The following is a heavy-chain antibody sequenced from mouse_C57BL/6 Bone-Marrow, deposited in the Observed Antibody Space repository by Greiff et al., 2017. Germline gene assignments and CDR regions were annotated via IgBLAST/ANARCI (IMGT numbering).Heavy chain of an antibody. J-gene: IGHJ1*03. D-gene: IGHD2-4*01. CDR1: EYEFPSHD. CDR2: INSDGGST. Sequence: EVQLVESGGGLVQPGESLKLSCESNEYEFPSHDMSWVRKTPEKRLELVAAINSDGGSTYYPDTMERRFIISRDNTKKTLYLQRSSLRSEDTALYYCERHYYDYDHDGYWYFDVWGTGTTVTVSS. V-gene: IGHV5-2*01. CDR3: ERHYYDYDHDGYWYFDV.